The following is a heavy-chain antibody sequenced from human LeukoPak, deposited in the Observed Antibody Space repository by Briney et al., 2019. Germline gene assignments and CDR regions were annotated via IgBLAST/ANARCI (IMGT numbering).Heavy chain of an antibody. CDR1: GFTVSSNY. V-gene: IGHV3-66*01. CDR2: IYSGGST. CDR3: ARSSEIFGVVILFDY. J-gene: IGHJ4*02. D-gene: IGHD3-3*01. Sequence: GGSLRLSCAASGFTVSSNYMSWVRQAPGKGLEWVSVIYSGGSTYYADTVKGRFTISRDNSKNTLYFQMNSLRAEDTAVYYCARSSEIFGVVILFDYWGQGTLVTVSS.